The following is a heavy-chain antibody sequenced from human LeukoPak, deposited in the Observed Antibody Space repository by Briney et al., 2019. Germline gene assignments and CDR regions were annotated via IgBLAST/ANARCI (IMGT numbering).Heavy chain of an antibody. Sequence: SVKVSCKASGGTFSSYAISWVRQAPGQGLEWMGGIIPIFGTANYAQKFQGRVTITADESTSTAYMELSSLRSEDTAVYYCARDRHSGANWFDPWGQGTLVTVSS. CDR3: ARDRHSGANWFDP. D-gene: IGHD7-27*01. CDR1: GGTFSSYA. CDR2: IIPIFGTA. J-gene: IGHJ5*02. V-gene: IGHV1-69*13.